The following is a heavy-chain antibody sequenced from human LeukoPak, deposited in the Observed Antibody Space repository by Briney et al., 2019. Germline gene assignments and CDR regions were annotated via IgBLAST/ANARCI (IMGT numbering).Heavy chain of an antibody. CDR3: ARGSSTSCLDY. Sequence: GGSLRLSCAASGFTFTSYGMNWARQAPGKGLEWVSVIYSGGSTYYADSVKGRFTISRDNSKNTLYLQMNSLRAEDTAVYYCARGSSTSCLDYWGQGTLVTVSS. CDR1: GFTFTSYG. J-gene: IGHJ4*02. D-gene: IGHD2-2*01. V-gene: IGHV3-66*01. CDR2: IYSGGST.